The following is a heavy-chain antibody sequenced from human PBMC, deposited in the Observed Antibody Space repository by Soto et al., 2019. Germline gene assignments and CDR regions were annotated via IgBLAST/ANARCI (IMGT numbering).Heavy chain of an antibody. Sequence: QPGGSLRLSCAASGFTFSSYGMHWVRQAPGKGLEWVAVIWYDGSNKYYADSVKGRFTISRDNSKNTLYLQMNSLRAEDTAVYYCARDLGYSYGPGYYWGQGTLVTVSS. V-gene: IGHV3-33*01. CDR3: ARDLGYSYGPGYY. CDR1: GFTFSSYG. D-gene: IGHD5-18*01. J-gene: IGHJ4*02. CDR2: IWYDGSNK.